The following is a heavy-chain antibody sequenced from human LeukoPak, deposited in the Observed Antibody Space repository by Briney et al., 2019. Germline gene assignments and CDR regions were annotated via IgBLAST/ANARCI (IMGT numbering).Heavy chain of an antibody. Sequence: SETLSLTCTVSGGSISSYYWSWIRQPPGKGLEWIGYIYYSGSTNYNPSLKSRVTISVDTPKNQFSLKLSSVTAADTAVYYCARVIGLGIGPFDYWGQGTLVTVSS. CDR1: GGSISSYY. J-gene: IGHJ4*02. CDR2: IYYSGST. V-gene: IGHV4-59*01. D-gene: IGHD3-10*01. CDR3: ARVIGLGIGPFDY.